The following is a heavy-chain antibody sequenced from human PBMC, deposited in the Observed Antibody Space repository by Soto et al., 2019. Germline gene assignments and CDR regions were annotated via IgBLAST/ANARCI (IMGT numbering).Heavy chain of an antibody. CDR1: GYTFTDYK. CDR3: ARVILGPDYDFWSGYYLDP. Sequence: ASVKVSCKTSGYTFTDYKLHWVRQAPGQGLEWMGWVSAYNGNTNYAQKLQGRVTMTTDTSTSTAYMELRSLRSDDTAVYYCARVILGPDYDFWSGYYLDPWGQGTLVTVSS. V-gene: IGHV1-18*04. CDR2: VSAYNGNT. J-gene: IGHJ5*02. D-gene: IGHD3-3*01.